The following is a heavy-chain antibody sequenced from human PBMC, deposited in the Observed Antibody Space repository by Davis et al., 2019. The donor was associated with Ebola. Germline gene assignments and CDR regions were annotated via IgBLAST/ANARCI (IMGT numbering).Heavy chain of an antibody. V-gene: IGHV4-59*01. CDR3: ARRYCSGGSCYRRPWFDP. J-gene: IGHJ5*02. Sequence: PSETLSLTCTVSGGSISSYYWSWIRQPPGKGLEWIGYIYYSGSTNYNPSLKSRVTISVDTSKNQFSLKLSSVTAADTAVYYCARRYCSGGSCYRRPWFDPWGQGTLVTVSS. CDR2: IYYSGST. D-gene: IGHD2-15*01. CDR1: GGSISSYY.